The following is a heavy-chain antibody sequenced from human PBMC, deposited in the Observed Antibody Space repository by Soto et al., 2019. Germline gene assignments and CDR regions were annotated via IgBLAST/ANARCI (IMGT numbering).Heavy chain of an antibody. D-gene: IGHD3-10*01. J-gene: IGHJ4*01. Sequence: SKTPSLTCTVSGGSISSSSYYWGWIRQPPGKGLEWIGSIYYSGSTYYNPSLKSRVTISVDTSKSQFSLKLSSVTAADTAVDDGARGEIKAQAFDALGHATMV. V-gene: IGHV4-39*01. CDR3: ARGEIKAQAFDA. CDR2: IYYSGST. CDR1: GGSISSSSYY.